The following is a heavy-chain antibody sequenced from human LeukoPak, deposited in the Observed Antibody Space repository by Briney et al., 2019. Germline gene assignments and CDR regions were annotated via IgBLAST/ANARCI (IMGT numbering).Heavy chain of an antibody. CDR3: ANTLGYCTNGVCSREWYFDY. CDR2: TWYDGSYK. J-gene: IGHJ4*02. V-gene: IGHV3-33*06. Sequence: GSLRLSCAASGFTFSTYGMHWVRQAPGKRLEWVAVTWYDGSYKYYGDSVKGRFTISRDNSKNTLYLQMASLRAEDTAVYYCANTLGYCTNGVCSREWYFDYWGQGTLVTVSS. CDR1: GFTFSTYG. D-gene: IGHD2-8*01.